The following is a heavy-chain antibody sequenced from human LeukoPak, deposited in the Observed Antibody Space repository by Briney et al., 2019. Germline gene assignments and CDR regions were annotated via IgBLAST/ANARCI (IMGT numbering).Heavy chain of an antibody. V-gene: IGHV3-11*03. CDR2: NSSSSSYT. CDR1: GIPFSDYY. Sequence: PGGSLRLSCVVSGIPFSDYYMNWIRQAPGRGLEWISYNSSSSSYTDYADSVKGRYTISSDNAKSALYLQLNSLRLEDTAVYYCAAGTAADFWGQGTLVTVSS. D-gene: IGHD6-13*01. CDR3: AAGTAADF. J-gene: IGHJ4*02.